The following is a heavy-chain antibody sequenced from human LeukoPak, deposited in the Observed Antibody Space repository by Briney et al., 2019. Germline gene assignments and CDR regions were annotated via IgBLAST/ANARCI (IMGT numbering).Heavy chain of an antibody. CDR3: AREGSDCSGGTCYLGHWFDP. V-gene: IGHV1-18*01. CDR1: GYTFTSYG. Sequence: ASVKVSCKASGYTFTSYGISWVRQAPGQGLEWMGWISAYNGNTNYAQKLQGRVTMTTDTSTSTAYMELRSLRSDDPPVYYCAREGSDCSGGTCYLGHWFDPWGQGTLVTVSS. J-gene: IGHJ5*02. CDR2: ISAYNGNT. D-gene: IGHD2-15*01.